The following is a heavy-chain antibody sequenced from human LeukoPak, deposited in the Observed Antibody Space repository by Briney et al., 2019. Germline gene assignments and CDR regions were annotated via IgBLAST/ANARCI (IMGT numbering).Heavy chain of an antibody. V-gene: IGHV3-33*01. CDR3: ARDQDDYGGNSPLGY. CDR2: ILSDGSKE. Sequence: GGSLRLSCAASGFTFSSYGMHWVRQAPGKGLEWVAVILSDGSKEFYTDSVKGRFTISRDNAKNTLYLQMNSLSPEDTPVYYCARDQDDYGGNSPLGYWGQGTLVTVSS. J-gene: IGHJ4*02. D-gene: IGHD4-23*01. CDR1: GFTFSSYG.